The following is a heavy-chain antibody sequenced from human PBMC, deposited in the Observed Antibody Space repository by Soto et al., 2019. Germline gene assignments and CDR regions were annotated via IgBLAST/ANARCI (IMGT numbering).Heavy chain of an antibody. V-gene: IGHV3-23*01. CDR3: ARSLPVGYCSSTSCYRGYYYYYYGMDV. J-gene: IGHJ6*02. Sequence: EVQLLESGGGLVQPGGSLRLSCAASGFTFSSYAMSWVRQAPGKWLEWVSAISGSGGSTYYADSVKGRFTISRDNSKNTLYLQMNSLRAEDTAVYYCARSLPVGYCSSTSCYRGYYYYYYGMDVWGQGTTVTVSS. CDR2: ISGSGGST. D-gene: IGHD2-2*02. CDR1: GFTFSSYA.